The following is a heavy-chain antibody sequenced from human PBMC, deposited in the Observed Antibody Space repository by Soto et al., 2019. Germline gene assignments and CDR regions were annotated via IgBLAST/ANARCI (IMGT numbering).Heavy chain of an antibody. D-gene: IGHD6-6*01. CDR3: ARATRIAARPFDY. V-gene: IGHV3-30-3*01. CDR2: ISYDGSNK. CDR1: GFTFSSYA. J-gene: IGHJ4*02. Sequence: QVQLVESGGGVVQPGRSLRLSCAASGFTFSSYAMYWVRQAPGKGLEWVAVISYDGSNKYYADSVKGRFTISRDNSKNTLYLQMNSLRAEDTAVYYCARATRIAARPFDYWGQGTLVTVSS.